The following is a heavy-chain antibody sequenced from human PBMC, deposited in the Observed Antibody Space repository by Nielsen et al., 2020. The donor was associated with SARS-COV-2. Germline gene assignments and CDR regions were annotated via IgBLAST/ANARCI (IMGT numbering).Heavy chain of an antibody. D-gene: IGHD5-18*01. J-gene: IGHJ4*02. CDR1: GGSISSYY. CDR3: AGDSERGYSYGAYFDY. Sequence: SETLSLTCTVSGGSISSYYWSWIRQPPGKGLEWIGYIYYSGSTNYNPSLKSRVTISVDTSKNQFSLKLSSVTAADTAVYYCAGDSERGYSYGAYFDYWGQGTLVTVSS. V-gene: IGHV4-59*01. CDR2: IYYSGST.